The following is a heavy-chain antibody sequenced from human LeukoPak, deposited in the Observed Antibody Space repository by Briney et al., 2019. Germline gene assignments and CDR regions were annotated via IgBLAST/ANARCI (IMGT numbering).Heavy chain of an antibody. J-gene: IGHJ3*02. V-gene: IGHV4-31*03. CDR2: LYYTGTT. CDR1: AGSVSSGGNY. CDR3: ARGQWATQDAFDI. Sequence: PSQTLSLTCTVTAGSVSSGGNYWSWIRQHPGKGLEWIGYLYYTGTTYYNPSLKSRVTISVDTSKNQFSLKLSSVTAADTAVYYCARGQWATQDAFDIWGQGTMVTVSS. D-gene: IGHD5-12*01.